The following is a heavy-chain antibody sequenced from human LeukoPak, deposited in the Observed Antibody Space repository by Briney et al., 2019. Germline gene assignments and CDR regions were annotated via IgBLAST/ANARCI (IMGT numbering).Heavy chain of an antibody. J-gene: IGHJ3*02. CDR3: AKDTITIFGVEVDAFDI. CDR2: ISGSGGST. D-gene: IGHD3-3*01. Sequence: GGSLRLSCAASGFTFSSYAMSWVRQAPGKGLEWVSAISGSGGSTYYADSVKGRFTISRDNSKNTLYLQMNSLRAEDTAVYYCAKDTITIFGVEVDAFDIWGQGTMVTVSS. V-gene: IGHV3-23*01. CDR1: GFTFSSYA.